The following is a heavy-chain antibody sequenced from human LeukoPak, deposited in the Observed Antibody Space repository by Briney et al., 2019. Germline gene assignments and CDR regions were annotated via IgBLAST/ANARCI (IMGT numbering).Heavy chain of an antibody. CDR1: GYTFTGYY. Sequence: ASVKVSCKASGYTFTGYYMHWVRQAPGQGLEWMGRINPNSGGTNYAQKFQGRVTMTRDTSISTAYMELSRLRSDDTAVYYCARSSYDILTGYSHFDYWGQGTLVTVSS. J-gene: IGHJ4*02. CDR3: ARSSYDILTGYSHFDY. V-gene: IGHV1-2*06. CDR2: INPNSGGT. D-gene: IGHD3-9*01.